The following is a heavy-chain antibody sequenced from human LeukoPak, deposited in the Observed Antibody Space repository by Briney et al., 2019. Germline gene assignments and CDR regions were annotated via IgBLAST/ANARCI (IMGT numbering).Heavy chain of an antibody. J-gene: IGHJ6*02. CDR1: VFRFSNYD. V-gene: IGHV3-13*01. D-gene: IGHD6-19*01. CDR3: AKDRKAVAGNYYYYYGMDV. Sequence: GGSLRLSCAAPVFRFSNYDMHWVRQAPGKGLEWVSVIGVAGDTNSPGSVKGRFTIARENAKNAFYLQMNCLGAEDTAVYYCAKDRKAVAGNYYYYYGMDVWGQGTTVTVSS. CDR2: IGVAGDT.